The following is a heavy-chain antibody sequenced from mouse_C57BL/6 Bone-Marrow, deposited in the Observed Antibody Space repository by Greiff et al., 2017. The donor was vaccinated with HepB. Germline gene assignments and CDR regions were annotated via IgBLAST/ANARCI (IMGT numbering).Heavy chain of an antibody. Sequence: VQLQQSGPELVKPGASVKIPCKASGYTFTDYNMDWVKQSHGKSLEWIGDINPNNGGTIYNQKFKGKATLTVDKSSSTAYMELRSLTSEDTAVYYCARTSYYYGSRGGYFDGWGTGTTVTVSS. CDR1: GYTFTDYN. J-gene: IGHJ1*03. CDR2: INPNNGGT. D-gene: IGHD1-1*01. CDR3: ARTSYYYGSRGGYFDG. V-gene: IGHV1-18*01.